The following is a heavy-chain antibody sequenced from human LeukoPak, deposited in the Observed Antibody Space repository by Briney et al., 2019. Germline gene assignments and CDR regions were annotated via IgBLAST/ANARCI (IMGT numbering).Heavy chain of an antibody. CDR1: RFPLKKYC. J-gene: IGHJ3*01. CDR2: VGGSAETT. CDR3: VKDSFILEGGVGSDDGFAV. Sequence: GSLRLSCSASRFPLKKYCMSLVRPAPGKGPEWVLVVGGSAETTHYADSVKGRFFISRDNSKNTVHLEMNSLRAEDTALYYCVKDSFILEGGVGSDDGFAVWGQGTMVTVSS. V-gene: IGHV3-23*01. D-gene: IGHD3-3*01.